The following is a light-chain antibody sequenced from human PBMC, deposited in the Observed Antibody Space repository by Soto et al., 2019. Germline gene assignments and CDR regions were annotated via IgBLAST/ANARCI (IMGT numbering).Light chain of an antibody. CDR2: DNN. Sequence: QSVLTQPPSVSGAPGQRVTISCTGSSSNIGAGYGVHWYQQIPGTVPKLLIYDNNNRPSGVPDRFSGSKSGTSASLAITGLQAEDEADYYCQSYDSSLSGWVFGGGTKLTVL. CDR1: SSNIGAGYG. V-gene: IGLV1-40*01. J-gene: IGLJ3*02. CDR3: QSYDSSLSGWV.